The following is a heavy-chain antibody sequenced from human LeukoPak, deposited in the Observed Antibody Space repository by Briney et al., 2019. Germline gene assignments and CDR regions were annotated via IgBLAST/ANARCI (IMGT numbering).Heavy chain of an antibody. J-gene: IGHJ4*02. CDR2: IYYSGST. V-gene: IGHV4-59*01. Sequence: PSETLSLTCTVSGGSISSYYWSWIRQPPGKGLEWIGYIYYSGSTNYNPSLKSRVTISVDTSKNQFSLKLSSVTAADTAVYYCARGRSSGSYELDFDYWGQGTLVTVSS. CDR1: GGSISSYY. CDR3: ARGRSSGSYELDFDY. D-gene: IGHD1-26*01.